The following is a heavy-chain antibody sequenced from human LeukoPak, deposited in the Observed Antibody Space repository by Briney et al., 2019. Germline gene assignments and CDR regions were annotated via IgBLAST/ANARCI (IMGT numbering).Heavy chain of an antibody. CDR3: ARRMVRGVKVPVLEDY. Sequence: TSETLSLTCAVSGGSISTSNSYWGWIRRPPGKGLEWVGSIYYSGNTYYNPSLKSRVTISVDTSKNQFSLILTSVTAADTAVYYCARRMVRGVKVPVLEDYWGQGTLVTVSS. CDR1: GGSISTSNSY. V-gene: IGHV4-39*01. D-gene: IGHD3-10*01. CDR2: IYYSGNT. J-gene: IGHJ4*02.